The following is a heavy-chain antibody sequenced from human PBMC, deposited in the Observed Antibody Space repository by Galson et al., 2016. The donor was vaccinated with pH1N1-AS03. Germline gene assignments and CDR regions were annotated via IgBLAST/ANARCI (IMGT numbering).Heavy chain of an antibody. J-gene: IGHJ4*02. V-gene: IGHV1-18*04. CDR3: ARVVAGRPFLIDY. CDR1: GYTFTGFF. D-gene: IGHD6-6*01. CDR2: INPYSTNT. Sequence: SVKVSCKASGYTFTGFFMHWVRQAPGQGLEWMGWINPYSTNTNYAKKVQDRVTMTADTSTTTAHLDLRNLGSDDTAVYYCARVVAGRPFLIDYWGQGTLVIVSS.